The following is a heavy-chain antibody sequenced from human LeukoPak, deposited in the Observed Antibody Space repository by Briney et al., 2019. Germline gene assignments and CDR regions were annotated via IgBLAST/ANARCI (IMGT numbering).Heavy chain of an antibody. Sequence: SETLSLTCAVYGGSFSGYYWSWIRQPPGKGLEWVGEINHSGSTNYNPSLKSRVTISVDTSKNQFSLKLTSVTAADTAVYYCARGGGYNWFDPWGQGTLVTVSS. CDR2: INHSGST. CDR1: GGSFSGYY. V-gene: IGHV4-34*01. CDR3: ARGGGYNWFDP. J-gene: IGHJ5*02.